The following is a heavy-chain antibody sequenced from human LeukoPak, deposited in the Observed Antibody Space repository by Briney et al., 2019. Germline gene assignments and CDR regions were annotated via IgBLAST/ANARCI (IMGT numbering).Heavy chain of an antibody. V-gene: IGHV1-2*02. CDR1: GYTFTGYY. J-gene: IGHJ4*02. D-gene: IGHD3-10*01. CDR3: ASPMGIWFGESPAPPAFDC. CDR2: INPNSGGT. Sequence: ASVKVSCKASGYTFTGYYMHWVRQAPGQGLEWMGWINPNSGGTNYAQKFQGRVTMTRDTSISTAYMELSRLRSDDTAVYYCASPMGIWFGESPAPPAFDCWGQGTLVTVSS.